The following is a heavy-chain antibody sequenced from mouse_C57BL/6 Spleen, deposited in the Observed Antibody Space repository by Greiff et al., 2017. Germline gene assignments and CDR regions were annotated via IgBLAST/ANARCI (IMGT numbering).Heavy chain of an antibody. CDR2: INPGRGGT. CDR3: ARDYSNRAMDY. D-gene: IGHD2-5*01. CDR1: GYAFTNYL. J-gene: IGHJ4*01. V-gene: IGHV1-54*01. Sequence: QVQLQQSGAELVRPGTSVKVSCKASGYAFTNYLIEWVKQRPGQGLEWIGVINPGRGGTNYNEKFKGKASLTADKSSSTAYMQLSSLTSEDSAVYFCARDYSNRAMDYWGQGTSVTVSS.